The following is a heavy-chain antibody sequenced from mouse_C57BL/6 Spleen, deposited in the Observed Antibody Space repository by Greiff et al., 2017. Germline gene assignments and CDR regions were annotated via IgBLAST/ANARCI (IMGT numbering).Heavy chain of an antibody. CDR2: INPNYGTT. V-gene: IGHV1-39*01. CDR1: GYSFTDYN. Sequence: EVQLQQSGPELVKPGASVKISCKASGYSFTDYNMNWVKQSNGQSLEWIGVINPNYGTTSYNQKFKSKATLTVDQSSSTAYMQRNSLTSEDSAGDCCERFSYAMDYWGQGTSVTVSA. CDR3: ERFSYAMDY. J-gene: IGHJ4*01.